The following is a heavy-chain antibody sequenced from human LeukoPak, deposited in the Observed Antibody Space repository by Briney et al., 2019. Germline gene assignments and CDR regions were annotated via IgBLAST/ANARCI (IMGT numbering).Heavy chain of an antibody. J-gene: IGHJ5*02. V-gene: IGHV3-11*05. CDR1: GFTFSDYY. CDR3: AREGQQLGNWFDP. Sequence: GGSLRLSCAASGFTFSDYYMSWIRQAPGKGLEWVSYISSGGSYTNHADSVKGRFTISRDNAKNSLYLQVNSLRAEDTAVYYCAREGQQLGNWFDPWGQGTLVTVSS. CDR2: ISSGGSYT. D-gene: IGHD6-13*01.